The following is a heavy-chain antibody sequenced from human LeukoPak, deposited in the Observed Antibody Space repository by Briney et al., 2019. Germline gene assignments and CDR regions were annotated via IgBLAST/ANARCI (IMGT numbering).Heavy chain of an antibody. CDR1: GFTFGSYA. D-gene: IGHD6-19*01. CDR2: ISGSGGST. J-gene: IGHJ3*02. Sequence: GGSLRLSCAASGFTFGSYAMSWVRQAPRKGLEWVSAISGSGGSTYYADSVKGRFTISRDNSKNTLYLQMNSLRAEDTAVYYCASSGPYSSGWYAFDIWGKGTMVTVSS. V-gene: IGHV3-23*01. CDR3: ASSGPYSSGWYAFDI.